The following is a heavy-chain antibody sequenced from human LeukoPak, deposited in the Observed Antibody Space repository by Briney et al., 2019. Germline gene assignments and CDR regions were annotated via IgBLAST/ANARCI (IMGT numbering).Heavy chain of an antibody. D-gene: IGHD2-8*02. Sequence: ASETLSLTCTVSGGSISSYYWNWIRQPPGKGLEWIGYIYNSGRTKYSPSLKSRVTISEDRSKNQFSLTLTSVTAADTAVYYCARGGVVKGVDAFDIWGQGTMVTVSS. V-gene: IGHV4-59*01. J-gene: IGHJ3*02. CDR1: GGSISSYY. CDR3: ARGGVVKGVDAFDI. CDR2: IYNSGRT.